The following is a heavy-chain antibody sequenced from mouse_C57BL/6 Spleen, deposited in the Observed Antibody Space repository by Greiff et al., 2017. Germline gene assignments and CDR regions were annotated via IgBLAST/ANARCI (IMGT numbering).Heavy chain of an antibody. D-gene: IGHD1-1*01. CDR3: AKRGYYGSSLYWYFDV. Sequence: VMLVESGPGLVQPSQSLSITCTVSGFSLTSYGVHWVRQPPGKGLEWLGVIWSGGSTDYNAAFISRLSISKDNSKSQVFFKMNSLQADDTAIYYCAKRGYYGSSLYWYFDVWGTGTTVTVSS. V-gene: IGHV2-4*01. CDR1: GFSLTSYG. CDR2: IWSGGST. J-gene: IGHJ1*03.